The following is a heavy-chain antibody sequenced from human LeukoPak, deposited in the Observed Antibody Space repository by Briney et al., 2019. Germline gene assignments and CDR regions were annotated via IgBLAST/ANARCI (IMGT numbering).Heavy chain of an antibody. V-gene: IGHV4-39*01. J-gene: IGHJ4*02. CDR1: GGSISSSSYY. CDR3: AEWSGGY. D-gene: IGHD3-3*01. CDR2: IYYSGST. Sequence: SETLSLTCTVSGGSISSSSYYWGWIRQPPGKGLEWIGSIYYSGSTYYNPSLKSRVTISVDTAKNQFSLKLSSVTAADTAVYYWAEWSGGYWGQGTLVTVSP.